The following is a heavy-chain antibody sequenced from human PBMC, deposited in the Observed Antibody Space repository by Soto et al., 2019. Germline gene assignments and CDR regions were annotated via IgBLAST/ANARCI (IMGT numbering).Heavy chain of an antibody. J-gene: IGHJ6*02. Sequence: QVQLVQSGAEVKKPGASVKVSCKASGYTFTSYDINWVRQAPGQGLEWMGWMNPNSGNTGSAQKFQGRVTMTRNTSTSTAYMELSSLRSEATAVYYCARAGDSGYDYGEGGYYGMDVWGQGTTVTVSS. CDR1: GYTFTSYD. V-gene: IGHV1-8*01. CDR2: MNPNSGNT. CDR3: ARAGDSGYDYGEGGYYGMDV. D-gene: IGHD5-12*01.